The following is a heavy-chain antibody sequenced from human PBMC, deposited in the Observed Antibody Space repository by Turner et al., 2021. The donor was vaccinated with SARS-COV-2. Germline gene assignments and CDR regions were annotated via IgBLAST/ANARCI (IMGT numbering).Heavy chain of an antibody. Sequence: QVQLVQSGAEARKPVASVKVSCKASGYTFTSYGLSWVRQAPGQGLEWLGWISAYNGYTNCAQKFQGRVTMTTDTSTRTASLELRSLTSDDTAVYYCARGPSYGDYEYWGQGTLITVSS. CDR2: ISAYNGYT. CDR1: GYTFTSYG. J-gene: IGHJ4*02. D-gene: IGHD4-17*01. CDR3: ARGPSYGDYEY. V-gene: IGHV1-18*01.